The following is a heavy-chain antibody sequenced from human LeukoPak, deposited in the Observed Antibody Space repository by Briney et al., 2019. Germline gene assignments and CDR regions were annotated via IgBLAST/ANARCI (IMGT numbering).Heavy chain of an antibody. CDR1: GFTFSSYG. J-gene: IGHJ5*02. CDR2: IWYDGSNK. Sequence: PGGSLRLSCAASGFTFSSYGMHWVRQAPGKGLEWVAVIWYDGSNKYYADSVKGRFTISRDNSKNTLYLQMNSLRAEDTAAYYCARSHYYDSSGYPNWFDPWGQGTLVTVSS. CDR3: ARSHYYDSSGYPNWFDP. V-gene: IGHV3-33*01. D-gene: IGHD3-22*01.